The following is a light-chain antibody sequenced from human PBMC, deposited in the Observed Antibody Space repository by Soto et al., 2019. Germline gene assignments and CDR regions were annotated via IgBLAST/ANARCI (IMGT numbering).Light chain of an antibody. CDR2: EGS. J-gene: IGLJ1*01. CDR3: CSYAGSSTPFV. Sequence: QSALTQPASVSGSPGQSITLSFTGTSSGVGSYNLVSWYQQHPGKAPKHMIYEGSKRPSGVSNRFSGYKSGNTASLTISGXXAEDEADYYCCSYAGSSTPFVFGTGTKLTVL. V-gene: IGLV2-23*01. CDR1: SSGVGSYNL.